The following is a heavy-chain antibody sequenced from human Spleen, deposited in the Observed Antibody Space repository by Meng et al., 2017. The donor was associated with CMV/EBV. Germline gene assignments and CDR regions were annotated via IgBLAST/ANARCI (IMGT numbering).Heavy chain of an antibody. CDR1: GFTYSDHY. D-gene: IGHD4-17*01. Sequence: GGSLRLSCAVSGFTYSDHYMSWIRQVPGKGLEWVSYISSSGSDIYYADSVKGRFTISRDNTKNSLSLQMNSLRAEDTAVYYCARLDYGDYFFDSWGQGTLVTVSS. CDR2: ISSSGSDI. J-gene: IGHJ4*02. CDR3: ARLDYGDYFFDS. V-gene: IGHV3-11*01.